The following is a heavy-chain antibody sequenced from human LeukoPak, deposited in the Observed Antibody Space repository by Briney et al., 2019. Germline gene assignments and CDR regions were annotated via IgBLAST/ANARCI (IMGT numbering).Heavy chain of an antibody. CDR3: AKDRSGSYSQGLDY. V-gene: IGHV3-30*02. CDR1: GFTFSSYG. CDR2: IRYDGTNK. Sequence: GGSLRLSCAASGFTFSSYGMHWVRQAPGKGLEWVAFIRYDGTNKYYADSVKGRFTISRDNSKNTLYLQMNSLRAEDTAVYYCAKDRSGSYSQGLDYWGQGTLVTVSS. D-gene: IGHD1-26*01. J-gene: IGHJ4*02.